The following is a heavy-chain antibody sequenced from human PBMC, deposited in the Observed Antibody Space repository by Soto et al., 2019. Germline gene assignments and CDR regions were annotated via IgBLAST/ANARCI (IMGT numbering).Heavy chain of an antibody. CDR3: ARVTLKAGNWIDP. CDR1: GYTFTDYF. V-gene: IGHV1-2*02. CDR2: INPKSRGT. D-gene: IGHD3-22*01. J-gene: IGHJ5*02. Sequence: QVQLVQSGAEVKKPGASVKVSCKASGYTFTDYFIHWVRQAPGQGFEWMGWINPKSRGTNYAQKFQGRVTMTRDTSNSTAYMELRGLRSDDTAVYYCARVTLKAGNWIDPWGQGTLVTVSS.